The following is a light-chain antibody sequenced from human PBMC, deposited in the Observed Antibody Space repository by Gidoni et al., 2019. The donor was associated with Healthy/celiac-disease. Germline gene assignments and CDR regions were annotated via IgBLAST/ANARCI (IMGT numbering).Light chain of an antibody. J-gene: IGKJ3*01. V-gene: IGKV3-20*01. CDR2: GAS. CDR3: QQYGSSPPFT. Sequence: EIVFTQSPGTLSLSPGESATLSCRASQSVSSSYLAWYQQKPGQAPRHLIYGASSRATGIPDRFSGSGSGTDFTLTISRLEPEDFAVYYCQQYGSSPPFTFGPGTKVDIK. CDR1: QSVSSSY.